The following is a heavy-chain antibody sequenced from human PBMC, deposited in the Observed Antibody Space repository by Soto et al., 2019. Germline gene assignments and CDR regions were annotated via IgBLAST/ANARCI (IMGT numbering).Heavy chain of an antibody. CDR2: ISYDGSNK. CDR3: AKDPLWFGELRYYYYGMDV. J-gene: IGHJ6*02. V-gene: IGHV3-30*18. CDR1: GFTFSSYG. Sequence: LRLSCAASGFTFSSYGMRWVLQAPGKGLEWVAVISYDGSNKYYADSVKGRFTISRDNSKNTLYLQMNSLRAEDTAVYYCAKDPLWFGELRYYYYGMDVWGQGTTVTVSS. D-gene: IGHD3-10*01.